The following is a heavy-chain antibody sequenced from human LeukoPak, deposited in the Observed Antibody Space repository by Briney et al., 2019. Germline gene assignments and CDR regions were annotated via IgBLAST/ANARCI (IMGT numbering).Heavy chain of an antibody. Sequence: GGSLRLSCTASGFTFSSYSMNWVRQAPGKGLEWVSSISSGSTYIYYADSVKGRFTVSRDNAKNSLYLQMNSLRAEDTAVYYCARDPSSDAFDIWGQGTMVTVSS. J-gene: IGHJ3*02. CDR3: ARDPSSDAFDI. CDR2: ISSGSTYI. CDR1: GFTFSSYS. V-gene: IGHV3-21*04.